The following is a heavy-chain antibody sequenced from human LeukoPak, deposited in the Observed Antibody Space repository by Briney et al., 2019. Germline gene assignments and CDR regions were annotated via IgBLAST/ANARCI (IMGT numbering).Heavy chain of an antibody. CDR3: AGGVGAAAEHWFDP. CDR2: IYHSGST. Sequence: SETLSLTCAVSGYSISSGYYWGWIRQPPGKGLEWIGSIYHSGSTYYNPSLKSRVTISVDTSKNQFSLKLSSVTAADTAVYYCAGGVGAAAEHWFDPWGQGTLVTVSS. CDR1: GYSISSGYY. D-gene: IGHD6-13*01. J-gene: IGHJ5*02. V-gene: IGHV4-38-2*01.